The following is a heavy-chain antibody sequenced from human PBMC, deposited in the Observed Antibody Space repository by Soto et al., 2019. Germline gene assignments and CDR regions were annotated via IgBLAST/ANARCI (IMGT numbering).Heavy chain of an antibody. CDR3: ARAKLTHPHYYYGMDV. CDR1: GGSISSGGYY. D-gene: IGHD1-7*01. V-gene: IGHV4-31*03. J-gene: IGHJ6*02. CDR2: IYYSGST. Sequence: PSETLSLTCTVSGGSISSGGYYWSWIRQHPGKGLEWIGYIYYSGSTYYNPSLKSRVTMSVDTSKNQFSLKLSSVTAADTAVYYCARAKLTHPHYYYGMDVWGQGTTVTVSS.